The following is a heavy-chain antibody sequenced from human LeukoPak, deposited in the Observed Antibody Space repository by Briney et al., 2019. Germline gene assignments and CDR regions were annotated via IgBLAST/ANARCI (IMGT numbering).Heavy chain of an antibody. J-gene: IGHJ3*02. V-gene: IGHV3-9*01. Sequence: GGSLRLSCAASGFTVSSHYMSWVRQAPGKGLEWVSGISWNSDSIGYADSVKGRFTISRDNAKNSLYLQMNSLRAEDTALYYCTKDLGYGDYGFAFDIWGQGTMVTVSS. CDR3: TKDLGYGDYGFAFDI. CDR1: GFTVSSHY. D-gene: IGHD4-17*01. CDR2: ISWNSDSI.